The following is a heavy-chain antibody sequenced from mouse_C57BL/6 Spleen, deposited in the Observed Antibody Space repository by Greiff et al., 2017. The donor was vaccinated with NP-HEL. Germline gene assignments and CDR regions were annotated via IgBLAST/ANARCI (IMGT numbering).Heavy chain of an antibody. J-gene: IGHJ3*01. V-gene: IGHV1-26*01. Sequence: VQLQQSGPELVKPGASVKISCKASGYTFTDYYMNWVKQSHGKSLEWIGDINPNNGGTSYNQKFKGKATLTVDKSSSTAYMELRSLTSEDSAVYYCARQGSYEFAYWGQGTLVTVSA. D-gene: IGHD1-1*01. CDR2: INPNNGGT. CDR1: GYTFTDYY. CDR3: ARQGSYEFAY.